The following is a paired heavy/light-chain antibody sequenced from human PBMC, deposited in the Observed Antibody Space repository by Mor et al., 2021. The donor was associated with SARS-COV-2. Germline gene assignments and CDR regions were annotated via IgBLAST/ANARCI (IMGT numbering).Light chain of an antibody. V-gene: IGKV3-15*01. J-gene: IGKJ2*01. CDR1: QSVSSN. CDR3: QQYNNWLRYT. Sequence: EIVMTQSPATLSVSPGERATLSCRASQSVSSNLAWYQQKPGQAPRLLIYGASTRATGIPARFSGSGSGTEFTLTISSLQSEDFAVYYCQQYNNWLRYTFGQGTKLEIK. CDR2: GAS.
Heavy chain of an antibody. J-gene: IGHJ6*02. CDR1: GGTFSSYA. CDR3: ARDLGAYYYGSGSYYNTYGMDV. CDR2: IIPIFGTA. V-gene: IGHV1-69*01. Sequence: QVQLVQSGAEVKKPGSSVKVSCKASGGTFSSYAISWVRQAPGQGLEWMGGIIPIFGTANYAQKFQGRVTITADESTSTAYMELSSLRSEDTAVYYCARDLGAYYYGSGSYYNTYGMDVWGQGTTVTVSS. D-gene: IGHD3-10*01.